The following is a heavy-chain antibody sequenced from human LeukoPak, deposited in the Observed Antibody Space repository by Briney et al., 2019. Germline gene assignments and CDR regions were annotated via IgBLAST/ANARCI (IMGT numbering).Heavy chain of an antibody. D-gene: IGHD3-22*01. CDR2: IKQDGSEK. J-gene: IGHJ4*02. Sequence: GSLRLSCAASGFTFSTYWMSWVRQAPGKGLEWVANIKQDGSEKYYADSVKGRFTISRDNAKNSLYLQMNSLRAEDTALYYCAKDIGYITMTPVSHFDYWGQGTLVTVSS. CDR1: GFTFSTYW. CDR3: AKDIGYITMTPVSHFDY. V-gene: IGHV3-7*03.